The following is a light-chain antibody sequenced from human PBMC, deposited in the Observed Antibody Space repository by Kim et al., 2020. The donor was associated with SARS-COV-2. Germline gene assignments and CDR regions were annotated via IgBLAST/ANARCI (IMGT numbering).Light chain of an antibody. CDR1: SSNIGAGYD. V-gene: IGLV1-40*01. CDR3: QSYDSSLSV. J-gene: IGLJ3*02. CDR2: GNS. Sequence: QPPSVSGAPGQRVTISCTGSSSNIGAGYDVHWYQQLPGTAPKLLIYGNSNRPSGVPDRFSGSKSGTSASLAITGLQAEDEADYYCQSYDSSLSVFGGGTKLTVL.